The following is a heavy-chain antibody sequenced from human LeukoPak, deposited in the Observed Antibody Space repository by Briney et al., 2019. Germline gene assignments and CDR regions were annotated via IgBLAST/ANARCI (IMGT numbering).Heavy chain of an antibody. Sequence: PSETLSLTCTVSGVSTTNGIYYWAWIRQPPGKGLEWIGSVHNVGSTYYNLSLWSRVTMSIDTSKNQFSLRLNSVTAADTAVYYCARHAEYNSGWHFYLDHWGQGILVTVSS. CDR1: GVSTTNGIYY. J-gene: IGHJ4*02. CDR3: ARHAEYNSGWHFYLDH. V-gene: IGHV4-39*01. CDR2: VHNVGST. D-gene: IGHD6-19*01.